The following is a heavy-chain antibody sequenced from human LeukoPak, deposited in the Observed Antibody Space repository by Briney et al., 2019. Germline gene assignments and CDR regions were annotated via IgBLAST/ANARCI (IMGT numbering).Heavy chain of an antibody. CDR2: ISSGGGST. J-gene: IGHJ4*02. V-gene: IGHV3-23*01. Sequence: GGSLRLSCTASGFSFSTYAMNWVRQAPGKGLEWVSTISSGGGSTFYADSVKGRFTISRDNSKNTLYLQMNSLRAEDTAVYYCAKGRGWLQFFDYWGQGTLVTVSS. CDR1: GFSFSTYA. D-gene: IGHD5-24*01. CDR3: AKGRGWLQFFDY.